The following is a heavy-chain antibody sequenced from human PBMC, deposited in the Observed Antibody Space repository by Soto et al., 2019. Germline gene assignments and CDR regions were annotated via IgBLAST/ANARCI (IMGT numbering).Heavy chain of an antibody. CDR2: ISSNGDST. D-gene: IGHD2-2*01. CDR1: GFTFSNYA. Sequence: PGGSLRLSCSASGFTFSNYAMHWVRQAPGKGLEYVSSISSNGDSTYYGDSVKGRFTISRDNSKNTLYLQMSSLRVEDTAVYYCVKDTSSWYWFDPWGQGTLVTVSS. V-gene: IGHV3-64D*06. J-gene: IGHJ5*02. CDR3: VKDTSSWYWFDP.